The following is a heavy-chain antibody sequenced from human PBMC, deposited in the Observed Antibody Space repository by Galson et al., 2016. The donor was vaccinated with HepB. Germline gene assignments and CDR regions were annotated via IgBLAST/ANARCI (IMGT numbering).Heavy chain of an antibody. V-gene: IGHV1-3*03. J-gene: IGHJ2*01. CDR3: TREGVGGFDL. CDR2: INAGSGDT. CDR1: GFTFSKFA. D-gene: IGHD1-26*01. Sequence: VKVSCKASGFTFSKFAMHWIRQAPGHRFEWMGKINAGSGDTKYSEEFQGRITITINTSARTVYLELTSLRAEDTAVYYCTREGVGGFDLWGRGTLVTVSS.